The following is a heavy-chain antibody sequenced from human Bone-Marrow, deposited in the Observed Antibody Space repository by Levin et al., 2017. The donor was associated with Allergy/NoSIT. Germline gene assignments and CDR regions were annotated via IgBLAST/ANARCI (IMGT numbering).Heavy chain of an antibody. D-gene: IGHD3-22*01. CDR1: GYTFRDHY. J-gene: IGHJ4*02. Sequence: ASVKVSCKASGYTFRDHYIHWVRQAPGQGLEWMGWIDPDTGDTNYSERFQDRVSLTRATSISTAYLELSDLRSDDTAVYYCASVVNYADSIGYLPTLDYWGQGTLVTVSS. V-gene: IGHV1-2*02. CDR3: ASVVNYADSIGYLPTLDY. CDR2: IDPDTGDT.